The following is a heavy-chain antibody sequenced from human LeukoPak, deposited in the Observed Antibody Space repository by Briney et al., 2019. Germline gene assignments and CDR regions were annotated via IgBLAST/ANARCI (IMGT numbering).Heavy chain of an antibody. D-gene: IGHD2-15*01. J-gene: IGHJ4*02. CDR1: GYSLGTNYY. CDR2: IYYSGST. CDR3: ARNRVVAAPNFDY. V-gene: IGHV4-61*01. Sequence: SETLSLTCAVSGYSLGTNYYWSWIRQPPGKGLEWIGYIYYSGSTNYNPSLKSRVTISVDTSKNQFSLKLSSVTAADTAVYYCARNRVVAAPNFDYWGQGTLVTVSS.